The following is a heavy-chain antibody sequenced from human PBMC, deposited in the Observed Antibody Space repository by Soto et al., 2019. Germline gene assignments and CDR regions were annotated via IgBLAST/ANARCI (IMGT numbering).Heavy chain of an antibody. CDR2: TKTDGTT. CDR1: GFTFSKHW. V-gene: IGHV3-74*01. D-gene: IGHD6-13*01. CDR3: ARIAAAGTFPIDY. Sequence: EVQLVESGGGLVQPGGSLTLSCAGSGFTFSKHWIHWVRQVPGKGLVWVSRTKTDGTTSYADSVKGRFTISRDNTKNTLGLQMNSLTADDTAVYYCARIAAAGTFPIDYWGQGTLVTVSS. J-gene: IGHJ4*02.